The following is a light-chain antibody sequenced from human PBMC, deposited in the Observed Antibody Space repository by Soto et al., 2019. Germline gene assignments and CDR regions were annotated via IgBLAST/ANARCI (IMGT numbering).Light chain of an antibody. CDR2: KAS. CDR1: QSISSW. CDR3: QQYGSSSPWT. V-gene: IGKV1-5*03. Sequence: DIQMTQSPSTLSASVGDRVTITCRASQSISSWLAWYQQKPGRAPKLLIYKASSLETGVPSRFSGSGSGTEFTLIISSLQPDDFAIYYCQQYGSSSPWTFGQGTKVEIQ. J-gene: IGKJ1*01.